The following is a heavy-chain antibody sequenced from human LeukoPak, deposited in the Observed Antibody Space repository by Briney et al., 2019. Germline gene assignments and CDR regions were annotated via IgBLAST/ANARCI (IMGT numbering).Heavy chain of an antibody. CDR1: GYTFTGYY. CDR2: INPNSGGT. D-gene: IGHD1-20*01. Sequence: GASVKVSCKASGYTFTGYYMHWVRQAPGQGLEWMGWINPNSGGTNYAQKFQGRVTMTRDTSISTAYMELSRLRSDDTAVYYCARDIPYNWPRFPFDYWGQGTLVTVSS. CDR3: ARDIPYNWPRFPFDY. J-gene: IGHJ4*02. V-gene: IGHV1-2*02.